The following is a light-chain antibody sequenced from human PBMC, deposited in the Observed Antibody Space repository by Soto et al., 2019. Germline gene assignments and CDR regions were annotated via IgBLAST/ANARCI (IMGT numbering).Light chain of an antibody. CDR1: SSNIGSNT. CDR3: AAWDDSLNGQGV. V-gene: IGLV1-44*01. CDR2: TNN. Sequence: QPVLTQPPSVSGTPGQRVTISCSGSSSNIGSNTVSWYQQLPGTAPKLLIYTNNQRPSGVPDRFSGSKSGTSASLAISGLQSEDEADYYCAAWDDSLNGQGVFGGGTKLTVL. J-gene: IGLJ3*02.